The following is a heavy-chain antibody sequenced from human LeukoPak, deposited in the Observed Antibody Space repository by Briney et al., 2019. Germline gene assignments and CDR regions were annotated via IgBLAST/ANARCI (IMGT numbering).Heavy chain of an antibody. CDR1: GFTFNIHA. J-gene: IGHJ6*03. CDR2: ISGTSANT. V-gene: IGHV3-23*01. Sequence: GGSLRLSCAASGFTFNIHAMSWVRQAPGKGLEWVSTISGTSANTYYADSVKGRFTISRDNSKNTLHLQMNSLRAEDTALYYCARVGTPVGYQYYYYMDVWGKGTTVTVSS. CDR3: ARVGTPVGYQYYYYMDV. D-gene: IGHD2-15*01.